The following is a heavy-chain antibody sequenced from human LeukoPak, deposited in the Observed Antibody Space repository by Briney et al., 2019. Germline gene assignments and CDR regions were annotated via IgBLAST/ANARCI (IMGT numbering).Heavy chain of an antibody. Sequence: SETLSLTCAVYGGSFSGYYWSWIRQPPGKGLEWIGEINHSGSTNYNPSLKSRVTISVDTSKNQFSLKLSSVTAADTAVYYCARLGRGSGIVSRDYYYYMDVWGKGTTVTVSS. CDR1: GGSFSGYY. J-gene: IGHJ6*03. CDR2: INHSGST. V-gene: IGHV4-34*01. CDR3: ARLGRGSGIVSRDYYYYMDV. D-gene: IGHD3-10*01.